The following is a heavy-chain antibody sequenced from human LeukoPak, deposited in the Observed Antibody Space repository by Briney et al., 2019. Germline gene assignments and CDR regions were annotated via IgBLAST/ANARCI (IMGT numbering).Heavy chain of an antibody. D-gene: IGHD5-24*01. CDR3: ARSRDGYTPDAFEI. CDR1: GGTFSSYA. Sequence: SVKVSCKASGGTFSSYAISWVRQAPGQGLEWMGRIIPILGIANYAQKFQGRVTITADKSTSTAYMELSSLRSEDTAVYYCARSRDGYTPDAFEIWGQGTMVTVSS. V-gene: IGHV1-69*04. CDR2: IIPILGIA. J-gene: IGHJ3*02.